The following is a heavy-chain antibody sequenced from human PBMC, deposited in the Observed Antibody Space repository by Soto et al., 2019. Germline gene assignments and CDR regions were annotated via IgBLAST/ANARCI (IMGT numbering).Heavy chain of an antibody. CDR2: TYYRSKWYN. Sequence: SQTLSLTCVISGDSVSSNSAAWNWIRQSPSRGLEWLGRTYYRSKWYNDYAVSVKSRITINPDTSKNQFSLQLNSVTPEETAVYYCARDLDHAVLRFLEWRGWFDPWGQGTLVTVSS. J-gene: IGHJ5*02. CDR1: GDSVSSNSAA. D-gene: IGHD3-3*01. CDR3: ARDLDHAVLRFLEWRGWFDP. V-gene: IGHV6-1*01.